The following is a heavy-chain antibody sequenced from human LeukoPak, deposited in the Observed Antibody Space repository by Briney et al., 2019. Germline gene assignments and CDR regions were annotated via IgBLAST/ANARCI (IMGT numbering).Heavy chain of an antibody. CDR3: ARDRGSGSYDY. CDR1: GFTFSIYG. J-gene: IGHJ4*02. Sequence: GGSLRLSCAASGFTFSIYGMSWVRQAPGKGLEWVSAITAGADSTYYPDSVKGRFTISRDNSKNTLYLQMNSLRAEDTAVYYCARDRGSGSYDYWGQGTLVTVSS. CDR2: ITAGADST. V-gene: IGHV3-23*01. D-gene: IGHD1-26*01.